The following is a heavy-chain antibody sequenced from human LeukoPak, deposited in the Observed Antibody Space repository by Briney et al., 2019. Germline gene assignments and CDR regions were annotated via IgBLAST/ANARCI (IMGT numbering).Heavy chain of an antibody. CDR3: ARGVLTLNWFDP. V-gene: IGHV1-2*02. Sequence: ASVKVSCKASGYTFTGYYMHWVRQAPGQGLEGMGWINPNSGGTNYAQKFQGRVTMTRNTSISTAYMELSSLRSEDTAVYYCARGVLTLNWFDPWGQGTLVTVSS. D-gene: IGHD2-8*01. CDR1: GYTFTGYY. J-gene: IGHJ5*02. CDR2: INPNSGGT.